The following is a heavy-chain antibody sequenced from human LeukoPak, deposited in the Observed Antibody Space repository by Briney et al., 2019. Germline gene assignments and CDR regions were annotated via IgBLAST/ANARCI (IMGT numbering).Heavy chain of an antibody. V-gene: IGHV4-39*01. CDR3: ARSPNSGYDPFDY. CDR1: GGSISSSSHY. J-gene: IGHJ4*02. CDR2: IYYSGST. D-gene: IGHD5-12*01. Sequence: PSETLSLTCTVSGGSISSSSHYWGWIRQPPGKGLEWIGSIYYSGSTYYDPSLKSRVTISVDTSKNQFSLKLSSVTAADTAVYYCARSPNSGYDPFDYWGQGTLVTVSS.